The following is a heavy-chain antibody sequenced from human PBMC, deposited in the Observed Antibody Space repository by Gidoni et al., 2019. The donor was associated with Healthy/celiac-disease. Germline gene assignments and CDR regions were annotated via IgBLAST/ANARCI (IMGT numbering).Heavy chain of an antibody. V-gene: IGHV3-33*01. CDR3: AREFLEQQLVYGMDV. CDR2: IWYDGSNK. J-gene: IGHJ6*02. Sequence: QVQLVESGGGVVQPGRSLRLSCEASGFTFSSYGMHWVRQAPGKGLEWVAVIWYDGSNKSDADSVKGRFTISRDNSKNTLYLQMNSLRAEDTAVYYCAREFLEQQLVYGMDVWGQGTTVTVSS. D-gene: IGHD6-13*01. CDR1: GFTFSSYG.